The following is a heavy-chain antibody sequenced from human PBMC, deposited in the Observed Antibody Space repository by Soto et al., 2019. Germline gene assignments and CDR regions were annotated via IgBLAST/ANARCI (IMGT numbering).Heavy chain of an antibody. Sequence: QLQLQESGSGLVKPSQTLSLTCAVSGGSISSGGYSWSWIRQPPGKGLEWIGYIYHSGSTYYNPSLKSRVXTXVHXSKNQFSLKLSSVTAADTAVYYCARGMTTVTTLDYWGQGTLVTVSS. CDR2: IYHSGST. V-gene: IGHV4-30-2*01. CDR1: GGSISSGGYS. D-gene: IGHD4-4*01. CDR3: ARGMTTVTTLDY. J-gene: IGHJ4*02.